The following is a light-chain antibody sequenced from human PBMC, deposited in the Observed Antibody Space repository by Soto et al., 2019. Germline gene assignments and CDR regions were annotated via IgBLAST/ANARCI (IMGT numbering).Light chain of an antibody. CDR3: QQRSNWPRIT. J-gene: IGKJ5*01. CDR2: SAS. CDR1: QSISSN. V-gene: IGKV3-15*01. Sequence: EIVMTQSPVTLSVSPGERATLSCRASQSISSNLAWHQQKPGQAPRLLIYSASTRANGVPARFSGSGSGTELTLTISSLEPEDFAVYYCQQRSNWPRITFGQGTRLEIK.